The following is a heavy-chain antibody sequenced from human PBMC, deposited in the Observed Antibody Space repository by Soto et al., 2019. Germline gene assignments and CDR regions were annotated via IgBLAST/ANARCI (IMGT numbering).Heavy chain of an antibody. Sequence: PGGSLRLSCAASGFTFSSYAMHWVRQAPGKGLEWVAVISYDGSNKYYADSVKGRFTISRDNSKNTLYLQMNSLRAEDTAVYYCGGVAATPYYYYGMDVWGQGTTVTVSS. D-gene: IGHD2-15*01. CDR1: GFTFSSYA. J-gene: IGHJ6*02. CDR2: ISYDGSNK. V-gene: IGHV3-30-3*01. CDR3: GGVAATPYYYYGMDV.